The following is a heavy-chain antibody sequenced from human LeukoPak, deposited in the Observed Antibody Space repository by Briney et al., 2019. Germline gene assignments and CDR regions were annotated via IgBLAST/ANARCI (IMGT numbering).Heavy chain of an antibody. D-gene: IGHD1-26*01. CDR1: GGSISSYY. J-gene: IGHJ3*02. CDR2: IYYSGST. CDR3: ARDRGEPPFSGSYQGHAFDI. Sequence: PSETLSLTCTVSGGSISSYYWSWIRQPPGKGLEWIGYIYYSGSTYYNPSLKSRVTISVDTSKNQFSLKLSSVTAADTAVYYCARDRGEPPFSGSYQGHAFDIWGQGTMVTVSS. V-gene: IGHV4-59*12.